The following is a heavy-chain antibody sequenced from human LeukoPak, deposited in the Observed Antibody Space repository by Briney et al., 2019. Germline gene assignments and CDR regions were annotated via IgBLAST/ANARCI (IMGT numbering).Heavy chain of an antibody. Sequence: GGSLRLSCSASGFTFSSYAMHWVRQAPGKGLEYVSAISSNGGSTYYADSVKGRFTISRDNSKSTLYLQMSSLRAEDTAVYYCVRHMVRGIVVNEYFQHWGQGTLVTVSS. CDR1: GFTFSSYA. CDR3: VRHMVRGIVVNEYFQH. J-gene: IGHJ1*01. V-gene: IGHV3-64D*06. CDR2: ISSNGGST. D-gene: IGHD3-10*01.